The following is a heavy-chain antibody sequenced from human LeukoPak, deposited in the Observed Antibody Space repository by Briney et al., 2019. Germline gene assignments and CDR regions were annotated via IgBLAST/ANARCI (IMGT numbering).Heavy chain of an antibody. CDR1: GGSISSGGYY. V-gene: IGHV4-31*03. D-gene: IGHD2-15*01. CDR2: IYYSGST. J-gene: IGHJ4*02. CDR3: ARGHCSGGSCYYYFDY. Sequence: SQTLSLTCTVSGGSISSGGYYWSWIRQHPGKGLEWIGYIYYSGSTYYNPSLKSRVTISVDTSKNQFSLKLSSVTAADTAVYYCARGHCSGGSCYYYFDYWGQGTLVTVSS.